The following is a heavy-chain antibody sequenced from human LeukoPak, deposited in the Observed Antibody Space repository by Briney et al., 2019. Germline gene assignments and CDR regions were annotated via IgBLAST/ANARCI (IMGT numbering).Heavy chain of an antibody. V-gene: IGHV3-30*04. CDR3: AKDHYWSIDY. J-gene: IGHJ4*02. CDR2: ISYDGSNK. Sequence: GGSLRLSCAASGFTFSSHAMHWVRQAPGKGLEWVAVISYDGSNKYYADSVKGRFTISRDNSKNTLYLQMNSLRAEDTGVYYCAKDHYWSIDYWGRGTLVTVSS. D-gene: IGHD3-3*01. CDR1: GFTFSSHA.